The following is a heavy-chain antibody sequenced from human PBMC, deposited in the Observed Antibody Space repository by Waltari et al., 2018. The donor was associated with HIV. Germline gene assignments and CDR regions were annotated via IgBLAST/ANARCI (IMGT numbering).Heavy chain of an antibody. V-gene: IGHV5-51*01. CDR2: IYPVDSYT. Sequence: EVQLLQSGAEVKKPGESLKISCKASGYSFTTYWIGCVRQMLGKGREGMGIIYPVDSYTRYSPSFQGQVIISVDKSISTAYLQWSSLMASDTAVYYCARTSVYYDSSGPWYFDYWGQGTLVTVSS. CDR1: GYSFTTYW. J-gene: IGHJ4*02. CDR3: ARTSVYYDSSGPWYFDY. D-gene: IGHD3-22*01.